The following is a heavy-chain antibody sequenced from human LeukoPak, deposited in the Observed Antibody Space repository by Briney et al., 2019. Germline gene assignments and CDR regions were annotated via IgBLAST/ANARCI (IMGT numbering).Heavy chain of an antibody. Sequence: TLSLTCTVSGGSISSYYWSWIRQPPGKGLEWLALIYWDDDKRYRPSLKSRLTITKDTSKNQVVLTMTNMDPVDTATYYCVQRGSLNWFDPWGQGTLVTVSS. CDR1: GGSISSYYW. CDR2: IYWDDDK. J-gene: IGHJ5*02. V-gene: IGHV2-5*08. CDR3: VQRGSLNWFDP.